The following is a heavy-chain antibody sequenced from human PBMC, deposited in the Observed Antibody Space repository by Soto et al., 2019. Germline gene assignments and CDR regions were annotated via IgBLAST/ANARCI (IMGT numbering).Heavy chain of an antibody. V-gene: IGHV3-30-3*01. CDR1: GFTFSSYA. CDR3: ARDRRGSSGWYGGGDY. J-gene: IGHJ4*02. Sequence: QVQLVESGGGVVQPGRSLRLSCAASGFTFSSYAMHWVRQAPGKGLEWVAVISYDGSYKYYADSVKGRFTISRDNSKNTVYLQMNSLGSEDTAVYYCARDRRGSSGWYGGGDYWGQGTLVTVSS. CDR2: ISYDGSYK. D-gene: IGHD6-19*01.